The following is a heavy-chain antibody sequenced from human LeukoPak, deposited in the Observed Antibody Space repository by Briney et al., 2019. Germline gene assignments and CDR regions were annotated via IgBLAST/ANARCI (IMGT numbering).Heavy chain of an antibody. V-gene: IGHV3-53*01. CDR3: VREFSGSYYFDS. CDR1: EFTVSGNH. Sequence: GGSLRLSCAVSEFTVSGNHMSWVRQPPGKGLEWVSTIYTGGNTYFADSVKGRFTISRDNPKNTVYLQMNSLRAEDTAVYYCVREFSGSYYFDSWGQGALVTVSS. CDR2: IYTGGNT. D-gene: IGHD1-26*01. J-gene: IGHJ4*02.